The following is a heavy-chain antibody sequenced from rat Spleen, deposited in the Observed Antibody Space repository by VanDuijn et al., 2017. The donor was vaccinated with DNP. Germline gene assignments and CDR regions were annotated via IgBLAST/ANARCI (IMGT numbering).Heavy chain of an antibody. V-gene: IGHV3-3*01. Sequence: EVQLQESGPGLVKPSQSLSLTCSVTGYSITSNFRWSWIRKFPGNKLEWMGYINVAGNTNYNPSLKSRISITRDTSKNQFFLQLNSLTTEDTATYYCARLRLEWEVRAMDAWGQGTSVTVSS. CDR3: ARLRLEWEVRAMDA. D-gene: IGHD1-1*01. J-gene: IGHJ4*01. CDR1: GYSITSNFR. CDR2: INVAGNT.